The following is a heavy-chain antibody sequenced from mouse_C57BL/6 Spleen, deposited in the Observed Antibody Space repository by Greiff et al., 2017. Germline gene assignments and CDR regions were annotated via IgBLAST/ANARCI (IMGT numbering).Heavy chain of an antibody. V-gene: IGHV14-4*01. CDR1: GFNIKDDY. CDR2: IDPENGDT. Sequence: EVKLMESGAELVRPGASVKLSCTASGFNIKDDYMHWVKQRPEQGLEWIGWIDPENGDTAYASKFQGKATITADTSSNTAYLQLSSLTSEDTAVYYCTTPLTVVARDYWGQGTSVTVSS. CDR3: TTPLTVVARDY. J-gene: IGHJ4*01. D-gene: IGHD1-1*01.